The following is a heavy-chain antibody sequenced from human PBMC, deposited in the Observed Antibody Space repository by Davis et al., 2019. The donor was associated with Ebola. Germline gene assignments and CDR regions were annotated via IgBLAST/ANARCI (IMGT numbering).Heavy chain of an antibody. Sequence: PGGSLRLSCSASGFTFSTFGMFWVRQAPGKGLEWVAFIRFDGSEKYYADSVKGRFTISRENSKATLDLQMNSLGAEDTAVYYCAKGDNSGWYGVDYWGQGTLVTVSS. CDR2: IRFDGSEK. V-gene: IGHV3-30*02. CDR1: GFTFSTFG. D-gene: IGHD6-19*01. J-gene: IGHJ4*02. CDR3: AKGDNSGWYGVDY.